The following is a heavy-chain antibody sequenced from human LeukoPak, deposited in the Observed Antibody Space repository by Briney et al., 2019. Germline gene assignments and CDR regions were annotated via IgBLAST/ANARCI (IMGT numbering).Heavy chain of an antibody. CDR3: ARDRYGDNFDY. J-gene: IGHJ4*02. Sequence: SETLSLTCTVTGGSISSYYWSWSRQPPGKGLEWIGYIYYSGNTNYNPSLKSRVTISVDTSKNQFSLKLSSVTAADTAVYYCARDRYGDNFDYWGQGTLVTVSS. V-gene: IGHV4-59*01. D-gene: IGHD4-17*01. CDR1: GGSISSYY. CDR2: IYYSGNT.